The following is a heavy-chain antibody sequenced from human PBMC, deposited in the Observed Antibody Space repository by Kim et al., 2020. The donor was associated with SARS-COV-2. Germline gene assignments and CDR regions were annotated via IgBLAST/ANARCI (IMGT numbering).Heavy chain of an antibody. CDR3: ARGHEVGSGSYHFDY. J-gene: IGHJ4*02. Sequence: PALKSRVTISVDTSKNQLALKLSSVTAADTAVYYCARGHEVGSGSYHFDYWGQGTLVTVSS. V-gene: IGHV4-59*09. D-gene: IGHD3-10*01.